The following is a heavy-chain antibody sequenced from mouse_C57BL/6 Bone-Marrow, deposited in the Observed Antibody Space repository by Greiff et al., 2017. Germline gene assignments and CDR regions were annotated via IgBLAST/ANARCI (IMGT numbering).Heavy chain of an antibody. Sequence: EVQLQQSGGGLVKPGGSLKLSCAASGFTFSSYTMSWVRQTPEKRLQWVAAISGGGGNTYYPDSVKGRFTISRDNDKNSLYLQMSSQRYEDTALYYGARQVTTVLATKYFDVWGTGTTVTVSS. CDR1: GFTFSSYT. V-gene: IGHV5-9*01. J-gene: IGHJ1*03. D-gene: IGHD1-1*01. CDR2: ISGGGGNT. CDR3: ARQVTTVLATKYFDV.